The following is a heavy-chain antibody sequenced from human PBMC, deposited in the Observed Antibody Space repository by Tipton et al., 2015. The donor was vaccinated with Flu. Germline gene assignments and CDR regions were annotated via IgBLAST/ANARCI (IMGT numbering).Heavy chain of an antibody. V-gene: IGHV1-2*02. Sequence: QVQLVQSGAEVEKPGASVKVSCKASGYTFTDYYLHWVRQAPRQGLEWMGWIDPKSGDTNSAQAFQGRVTMTRDTSINTVYMELTRLRSDDTAVYYCARSFGGSYSDLDEDYFDYWGQGTLVTVSS. CDR2: IDPKSGDT. D-gene: IGHD1-26*01. CDR1: GYTFTDYY. J-gene: IGHJ4*02. CDR3: ARSFGGSYSDLDEDYFDY.